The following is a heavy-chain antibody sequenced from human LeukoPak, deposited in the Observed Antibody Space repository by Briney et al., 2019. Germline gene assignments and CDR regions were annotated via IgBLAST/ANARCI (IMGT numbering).Heavy chain of an antibody. D-gene: IGHD5-12*01. Sequence: PGGSLRLSCAASGFTFSDYYMSWIRQAPGKGLEWVSGINWNGGSTGYADSVKGRFTISRDNAKNSLYLQMNSLRAEDTALYHCARVASGYDFGLFDYWGQGTLVTVSS. V-gene: IGHV3-20*01. CDR1: GFTFSDYY. CDR2: INWNGGST. CDR3: ARVASGYDFGLFDY. J-gene: IGHJ4*02.